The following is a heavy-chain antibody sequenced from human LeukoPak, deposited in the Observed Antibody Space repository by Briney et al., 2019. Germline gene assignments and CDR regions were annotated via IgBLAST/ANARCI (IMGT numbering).Heavy chain of an antibody. CDR1: GFTFGTFA. V-gene: IGHV3-23*01. CDR3: ATYRQVLLPFES. CDR2: IFPSGGEI. Sequence: PGGSLRLSCAASGFTFGTFAMIWVRQPPGKGLEWVSSIFPSGGEIHYADPVRGRFTISRDNSKSTLSLQMNSLRAEDTAIYYCATYRQVLLPFESWGQGTLVTVSS. J-gene: IGHJ4*02. D-gene: IGHD2-8*02.